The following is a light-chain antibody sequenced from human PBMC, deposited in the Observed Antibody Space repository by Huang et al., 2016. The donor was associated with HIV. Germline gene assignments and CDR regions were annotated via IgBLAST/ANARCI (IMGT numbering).Light chain of an antibody. J-gene: IGKJ1*01. CDR3: QQYNDWPRS. CDR1: QNINTN. CDR2: ASS. Sequence: EIVMTQFPGTLSVATGERATRSCRASQNINTNVAWFQQKPGQAPRLLIYASSTRTDDFPARFSGSGSRTEFTLTISSLQSEDVAVYYCQQYNDWPRSFGQGTKVEIK. V-gene: IGKV3-15*01.